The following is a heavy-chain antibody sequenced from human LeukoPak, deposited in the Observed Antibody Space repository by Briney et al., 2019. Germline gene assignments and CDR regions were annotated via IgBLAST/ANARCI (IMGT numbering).Heavy chain of an antibody. Sequence: GGSLRLSCTTSGFAFSDYWMSWFRQAPGKGLEWLAIINQDGSQTSYVDSVRGRFTVSRDNAKNSLYLQMNSLRADDTAVYYCARNSSPRYSGYDWVYWGRGTLVTVSS. J-gene: IGHJ4*02. CDR2: INQDGSQT. CDR1: GFAFSDYW. V-gene: IGHV3-7*01. D-gene: IGHD5-12*01. CDR3: ARNSSPRYSGYDWVY.